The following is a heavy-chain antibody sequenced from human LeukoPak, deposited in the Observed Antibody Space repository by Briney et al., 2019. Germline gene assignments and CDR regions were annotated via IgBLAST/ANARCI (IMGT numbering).Heavy chain of an antibody. CDR2: ISSSSSYI. CDR1: GFTFSSYS. D-gene: IGHD6-6*01. Sequence: PGGSLRLSCAASGFTFSSYSMNWVRQAPGKGLEWVSSISSSSSYIYYADSVKGRFTISRDNAKNSLYLQMNSLRAEDTAVYYCARDQKYSSSLFDYWGQGTLVTVSS. CDR3: ARDQKYSSSLFDY. J-gene: IGHJ4*02. V-gene: IGHV3-21*01.